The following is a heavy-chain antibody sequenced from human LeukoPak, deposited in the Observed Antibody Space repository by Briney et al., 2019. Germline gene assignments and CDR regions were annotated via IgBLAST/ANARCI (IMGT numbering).Heavy chain of an antibody. CDR3: AKDSAIVPAAPYGMDV. Sequence: GGSLRLSCAASAFTFSSYAMNWVRQAPGEGLEWVSTISGSGGGTYYADSVKGRFTISRDNPKNTLYLHMDSLRAEDTAVYYCAKDSAIVPAAPYGMDVWGQGTTVTVSS. D-gene: IGHD2-2*01. V-gene: IGHV3-23*01. CDR1: AFTFSSYA. CDR2: ISGSGGGT. J-gene: IGHJ6*02.